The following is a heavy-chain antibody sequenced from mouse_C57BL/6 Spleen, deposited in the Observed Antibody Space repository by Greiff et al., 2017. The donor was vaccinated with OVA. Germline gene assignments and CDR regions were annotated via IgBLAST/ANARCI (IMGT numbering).Heavy chain of an antibody. CDR1: GYTFTTYP. V-gene: IGHV1-47*01. D-gene: IGHD2-5*01. Sequence: QVQLQQSGAELVKPGASVKMSCKASGYTFTTYPIEWMKQNHGKNLEWVGNFHPYNDDTKYNEKFKGKATFTVEQSSSTVYLELSRLTSDASAVYYCARKDHSNYLDYWGQGTTLTVSS. CDR2: FHPYNDDT. CDR3: ARKDHSNYLDY. J-gene: IGHJ2*01.